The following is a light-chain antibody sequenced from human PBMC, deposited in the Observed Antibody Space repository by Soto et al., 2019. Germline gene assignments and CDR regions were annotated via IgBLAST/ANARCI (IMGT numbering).Light chain of an antibody. J-gene: IGLJ2*01. CDR1: SSNIGSNH. CDR3: SARDDSLSGVV. CDR2: RSD. Sequence: QSVLAQPPSASGTPGQRVTMSCSGSSSNIGSNHVYWYQQFPGTAPKLLMYRSDQRPSGVPDRFSGSKSGTSASLAISGLRSDDEADYYCSARDDSLSGVVFGGGTKLTVL. V-gene: IGLV1-47*01.